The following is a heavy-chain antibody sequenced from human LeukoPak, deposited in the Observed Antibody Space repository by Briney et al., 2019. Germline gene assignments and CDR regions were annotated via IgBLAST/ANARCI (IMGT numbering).Heavy chain of an antibody. J-gene: IGHJ6*02. CDR2: IYSGGYT. Sequence: GGSLRLSCAASGFTVSSNYMSWVRQAPGKGLEWVSVIYSGGYTYYADSVKGRSTISKDNSKNTLYLQRNRLEAEDTAVYYCARELDFWSDSMDVGGQGITVTVSS. D-gene: IGHD3-3*01. CDR3: ARELDFWSDSMDV. V-gene: IGHV3-53*01. CDR1: GFTVSSNY.